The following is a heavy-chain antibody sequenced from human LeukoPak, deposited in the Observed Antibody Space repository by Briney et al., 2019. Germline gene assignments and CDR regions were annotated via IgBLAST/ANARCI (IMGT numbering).Heavy chain of an antibody. CDR1: GYTFTSNS. V-gene: IGHV5-51*01. Sequence: GESLKISCKASGYTFTSNSIGWVRQMPGKGLEWMGIIYPTDSNTRYSPSFQGQVTFSADKSISTAYLQWSSQKASDTAMYFCARHLSEMAGTYHFDHWGQGTLVTVSS. CDR2: IYPTDSNT. D-gene: IGHD6-19*01. CDR3: ARHLSEMAGTYHFDH. J-gene: IGHJ4*02.